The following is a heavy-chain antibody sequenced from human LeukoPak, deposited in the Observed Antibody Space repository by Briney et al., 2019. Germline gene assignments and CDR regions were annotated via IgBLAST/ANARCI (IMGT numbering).Heavy chain of an antibody. CDR2: ISAYNGNT. J-gene: IGHJ4*02. Sequence: GASVKVSCKASGYTFTGYGISWVRQAPGQGLEWMGWISAYNGNTNYAQKLQGRVTMTTDTSTSTAYMELRSLRSDDTAVYYCARDYGGRGVTNFDYWGQGTLVTVSS. CDR3: ARDYGGRGVTNFDY. CDR1: GYTFTGYG. D-gene: IGHD3-10*01. V-gene: IGHV1-18*01.